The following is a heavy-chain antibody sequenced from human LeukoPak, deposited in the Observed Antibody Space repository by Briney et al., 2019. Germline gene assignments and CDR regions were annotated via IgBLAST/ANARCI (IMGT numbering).Heavy chain of an antibody. CDR1: GFTFSSYA. D-gene: IGHD1-26*01. CDR3: AKNSGSYSYYYYGMDV. CDR2: ISYDGSNK. J-gene: IGHJ6*02. Sequence: TGGSLRLSCAASGFTFSSYAMHWVRQAPGKGLEWVAVISYDGSNKYYADSVKGRFTISRDNSKNTLYLQMNSLRAEDTAVYYCAKNSGSYSYYYYGMDVWGQGTTVTVSS. V-gene: IGHV3-30*04.